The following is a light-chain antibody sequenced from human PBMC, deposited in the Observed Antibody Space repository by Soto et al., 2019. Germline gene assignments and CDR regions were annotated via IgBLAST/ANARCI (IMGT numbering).Light chain of an antibody. CDR1: SSNIGRNF. V-gene: IGLV1-51*01. Sequence: QSVLTQPPSVSXAPGQKVTISCSGSSSNIGRNFVSWYQHLPRTAPKLLLYDNAKRPSGIPDRFSGSKSGMSATLNIAGLQTGDEADYYCGTWDSSLKAWLFGGGTKLTVL. CDR3: GTWDSSLKAWL. J-gene: IGLJ2*01. CDR2: DNA.